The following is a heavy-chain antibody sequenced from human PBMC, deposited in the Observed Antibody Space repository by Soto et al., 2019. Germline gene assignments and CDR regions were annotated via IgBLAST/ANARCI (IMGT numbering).Heavy chain of an antibody. CDR1: GFTFSSYA. CDR2: ISGSGGST. CDR3: AKDSGLPDFGIVMHASDV. D-gene: IGHD3-3*01. V-gene: IGHV3-23*01. Sequence: PGGSLRLSCAASGFTFSSYAMSWVRQAPGKGLEWVSAISGSGGSTYYADSVEGRFTISRDNSKNTLYLQMNRLRAEDTALYYCAKDSGLPDFGIVMHASDVWGLGTMVTVSS. J-gene: IGHJ3*01.